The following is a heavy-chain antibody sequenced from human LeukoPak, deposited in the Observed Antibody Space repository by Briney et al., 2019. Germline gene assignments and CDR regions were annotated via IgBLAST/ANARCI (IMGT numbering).Heavy chain of an antibody. CDR2: INPDSGGT. D-gene: IGHD6-13*01. CDR3: ARGPYSSSWYYFDY. Sequence: VSVTVSCKASGYTFTGYYMHCVRPAPGQGLEWMGWINPDSGGTNYAQKLQSSVTITRDTSISTAYMELSRLRSDDTAVYYCARGPYSSSWYYFDYWGQGMLVTVSS. V-gene: IGHV1-2*02. CDR1: GYTFTGYY. J-gene: IGHJ4*02.